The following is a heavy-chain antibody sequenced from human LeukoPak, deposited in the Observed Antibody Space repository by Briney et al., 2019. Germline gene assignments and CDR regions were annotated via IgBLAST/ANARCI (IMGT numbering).Heavy chain of an antibody. V-gene: IGHV6-1*01. CDR1: GDSVSSNSAA. D-gene: IGHD2-2*02. Sequence: SQTLSLTCAISGDSVSSNSAAWNWIRQSPSRGLEWLGWTYYRSKWYNDYAVSVKSRITINPDTSKNQFSLKLSSVTAADTAVYYCARGVRGYCSSTSCYREDYWGQGTLVTVSS. CDR3: ARGVRGYCSSTSCYREDY. J-gene: IGHJ4*02. CDR2: TYYRSKWYN.